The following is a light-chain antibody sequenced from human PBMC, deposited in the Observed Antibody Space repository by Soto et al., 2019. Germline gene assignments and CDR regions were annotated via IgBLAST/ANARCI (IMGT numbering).Light chain of an antibody. J-gene: IGKJ2*01. CDR3: QQYNSYPS. Sequence: DIQMTQSPSTLSASVGDRVTITCRASQSISSWLAWYQQKPGKAPKLLIYDASRLESGVPSRFSGSGSGTEFTLTISSLQPDDVATYYCQQYNSYPSFGQGTKLEIK. CDR2: DAS. V-gene: IGKV1-5*01. CDR1: QSISSW.